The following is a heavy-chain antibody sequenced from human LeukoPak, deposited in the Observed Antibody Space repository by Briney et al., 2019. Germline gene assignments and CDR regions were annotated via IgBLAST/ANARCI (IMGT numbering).Heavy chain of an antibody. CDR1: GGSIGSYY. D-gene: IGHD2-2*01. CDR3: VRQGVGVPTGSLMSYQYMAV. J-gene: IGHJ6*03. V-gene: IGHV4-59*08. CDR2: IYDGGNT. Sequence: SETLSLTCTVSGGSIGSYYWTWIRQPPGEGLEWIGYIYDGGNTDYNPSLKSRVTLSADSSKNQLSLKLTSVTAADTALYYCVRQGVGVPTGSLMSYQYMAVWGKGTTVTVSS.